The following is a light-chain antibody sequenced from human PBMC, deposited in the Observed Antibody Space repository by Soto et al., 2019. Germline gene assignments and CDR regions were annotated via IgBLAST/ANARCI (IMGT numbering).Light chain of an antibody. J-gene: IGLJ1*01. CDR3: AAWDDSLNGYV. Sequence: QSVLTQPPSASGTPGPRVTISCSGSSSNIGSNSVTWYQQLPGTAPKLLIYSNDRRPSGVPDRFSGSKSGTSASLAISGLQSEDEADYYCAAWDDSLNGYVLGTGTKLTVL. CDR1: SSNIGSNS. V-gene: IGLV1-44*01. CDR2: SND.